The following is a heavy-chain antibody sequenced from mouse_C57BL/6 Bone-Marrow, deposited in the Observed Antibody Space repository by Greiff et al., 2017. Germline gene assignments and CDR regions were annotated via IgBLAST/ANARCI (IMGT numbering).Heavy chain of an antibody. CDR2: IRNKANNHAT. D-gene: IGHD2-1*01. V-gene: IGHV6-6*01. CDR3: TGGNYVRFAY. J-gene: IGHJ3*01. Sequence: EVKLMESGGGLVQPGGSMKLSCAVSGFTFSDAWMDWVRQSPEKGLEWVAEIRNKANNHATYYAESVKGRFTISRDDSKSSVYLQMNRLRAEDTGIYYCTGGNYVRFAYWGQGTLVTVSA. CDR1: GFTFSDAW.